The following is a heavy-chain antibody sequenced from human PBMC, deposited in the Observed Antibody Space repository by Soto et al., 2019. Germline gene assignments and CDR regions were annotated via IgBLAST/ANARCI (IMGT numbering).Heavy chain of an antibody. J-gene: IGHJ1*01. CDR3: ARSTVEVVCDF. CDR2: VYHRGSR. D-gene: IGHD2-21*01. V-gene: IGHV4-31*02. Sequence: QVQLQESGPGLVKPSQTLSLSCSVSNDSMNNAGYYWNWIRHHPGKGLEWIGYVYHRGSRSYNPSVTSRATISMDSSNKQFSLRLTSVTAADTAVYYCARSTVEVVCDFWGQGTQVTVSS. CDR1: NDSMNNAGYY.